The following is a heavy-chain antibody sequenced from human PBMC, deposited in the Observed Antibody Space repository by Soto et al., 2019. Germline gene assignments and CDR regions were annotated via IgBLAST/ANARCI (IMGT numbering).Heavy chain of an antibody. CDR1: GGTFSSYA. CDR2: IIPIFGTA. J-gene: IGHJ6*02. Sequence: SVKVSCKASGGTFSSYAISWVRQAPGQGLEWMGGIIPIFGTANYAQKFQGRVTITADKSTSTAYMELSSLRSEDTAVYYCARANSRYCSSTSCYSHLGYYYYYGMDVWGQGTTVTVSS. CDR3: ARANSRYCSSTSCYSHLGYYYYYGMDV. D-gene: IGHD2-2*01. V-gene: IGHV1-69*06.